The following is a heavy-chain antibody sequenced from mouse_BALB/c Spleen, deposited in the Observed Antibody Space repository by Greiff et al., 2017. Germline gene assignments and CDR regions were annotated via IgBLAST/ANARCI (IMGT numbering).Heavy chain of an antibody. J-gene: IGHJ3*01. CDR3: ARSHYYGSSPFAY. D-gene: IGHD1-1*01. Sequence: VKLVESGAELMKPGASVKISCKATGYTFSSYWIEWVKQRPGHGLEWIGEILPGSGSTNYNEKFKGKATFTADTSSNTAYMQLSSLTSEDSAVYYCARSHYYGSSPFAYWGQGTLVTVSA. CDR2: ILPGSGST. CDR1: GYTFSSYW. V-gene: IGHV1-9*01.